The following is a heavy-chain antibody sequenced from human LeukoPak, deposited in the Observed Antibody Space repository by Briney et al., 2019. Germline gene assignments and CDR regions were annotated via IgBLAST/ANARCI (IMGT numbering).Heavy chain of an antibody. CDR2: IKQDGSEK. D-gene: IGHD3-3*01. V-gene: IGHV3-7*01. CDR3: ARGDYAYDFWSGYYLG. Sequence: RGSLGLSCAASGFPFSSYWMSWVRQAPGKGLEWVANIKQDGSEKYYVDSVKGRFTISRDNAKNSLYLQMNSLRAEDTAVYYCARGDYAYDFWSGYYLGWGQGTLLTVSS. CDR1: GFPFSSYW. J-gene: IGHJ4*02.